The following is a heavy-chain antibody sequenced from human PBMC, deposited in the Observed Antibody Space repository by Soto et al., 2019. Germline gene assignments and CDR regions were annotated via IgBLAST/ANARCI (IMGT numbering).Heavy chain of an antibody. Sequence: GASVKVSCKASGGTFSSYAISWVRQAPGQGLEWMGGIIPIFGTANYAQKFQGRVTITADESTSTAYMELSSLRSEDTAVYYCARTDPGGIPRIYYYYGMDVWGQGTTVTVSS. J-gene: IGHJ6*02. D-gene: IGHD1-26*01. CDR2: IIPIFGTA. V-gene: IGHV1-69*13. CDR1: GGTFSSYA. CDR3: ARTDPGGIPRIYYYYGMDV.